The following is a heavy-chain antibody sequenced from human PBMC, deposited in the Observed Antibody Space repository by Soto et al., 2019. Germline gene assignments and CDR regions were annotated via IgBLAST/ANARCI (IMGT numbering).Heavy chain of an antibody. Sequence: QVQLVQSGAEVKKPGASVKVSCNASGYTFTSYAMHWVRQAPGQRLEWMGWINAGNGNTKYSQKFQGRVTITRDTTASTADMELSSLRSEDTAVYYCARRPVLRYFDWLLSPDDAFDIWGQGTMVTVSS. V-gene: IGHV1-3*01. CDR1: GYTFTSYA. CDR2: INAGNGNT. CDR3: ARRPVLRYFDWLLSPDDAFDI. J-gene: IGHJ3*02. D-gene: IGHD3-9*01.